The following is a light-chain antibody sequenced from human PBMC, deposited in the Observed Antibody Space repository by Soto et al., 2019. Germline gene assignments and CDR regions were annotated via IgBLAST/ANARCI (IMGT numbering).Light chain of an antibody. J-gene: IGKJ4*01. V-gene: IGKV3-11*01. Sequence: EIVLTQSPATLSLSPGEGATLSCRASQGVSTYLAWYQQKPGQAPRLLIYHASNRATGSPARFSGSGSGTDFTLTISSLEPEDFAVYYCQQRSNWPRTFGGGTTVEIK. CDR3: QQRSNWPRT. CDR1: QGVSTY. CDR2: HAS.